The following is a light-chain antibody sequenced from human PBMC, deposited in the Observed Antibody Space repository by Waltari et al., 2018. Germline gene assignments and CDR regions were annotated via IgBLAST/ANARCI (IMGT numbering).Light chain of an antibody. V-gene: IGKV3-15*01. CDR1: QSVSSK. Sequence: EILMTQSPATLSVSPGERATLSCRASQSVSSKLAWYQQKPGQAPRLLIYGASTRATGSPARFSGSGSGTEFTLSISSLQSEDFAVYYCQQYYTTPRTFGQGTTVEIK. J-gene: IGKJ1*01. CDR2: GAS. CDR3: QQYYTTPRT.